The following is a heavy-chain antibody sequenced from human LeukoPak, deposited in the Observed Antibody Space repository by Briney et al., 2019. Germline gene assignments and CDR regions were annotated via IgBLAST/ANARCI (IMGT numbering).Heavy chain of an antibody. Sequence: SETLSLPCTVSGGSISSSSYYWGWIRQPPGKGLEWIGSIYYSGSTYYNPSLKSRVTISVDTSKNQFSLKLSSVTAADTAVYYCASQTPFNYYGSGSYPYYWGQGTLVTVSS. CDR3: ASQTPFNYYGSGSYPYY. J-gene: IGHJ4*02. D-gene: IGHD3-10*01. V-gene: IGHV4-39*01. CDR2: IYYSGST. CDR1: GGSISSSSYY.